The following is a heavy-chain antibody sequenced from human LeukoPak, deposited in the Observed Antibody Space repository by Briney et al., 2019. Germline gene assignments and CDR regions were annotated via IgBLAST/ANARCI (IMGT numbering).Heavy chain of an antibody. CDR3: ARGGIYGDYDPPYYYYMDV. J-gene: IGHJ6*03. Sequence: ASVKVSCKASGYTFTSYGISWVRQAPGQGLEWMGWISAYNGNTNYAQKLQGRVTMTTDTSTSTAYMELRSLRSDDTAVYYCARGGIYGDYDPPYYYYMDVWGKGTTVTISS. CDR2: ISAYNGNT. CDR1: GYTFTSYG. D-gene: IGHD4-17*01. V-gene: IGHV1-18*01.